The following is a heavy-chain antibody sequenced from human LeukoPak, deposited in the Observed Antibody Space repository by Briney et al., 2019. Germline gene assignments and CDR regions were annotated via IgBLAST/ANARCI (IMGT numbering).Heavy chain of an antibody. CDR3: ARDPLPDAHYYDSI. CDR2: IYYSGST. CDR1: XGXLSXGGYY. J-gene: IGHJ4*02. V-gene: IGHV4-31*02. D-gene: IGHD3-22*01. Sequence: LSLTXTVXXGXLSXGGYYWSWLRQHPGRGLEWIGYIYYSGSTYYNPSLKSRVTISVDTSNNHFSLQLSSVTAADTPVYYCARDPLPDAHYYDSIWGQGTLVTVSS.